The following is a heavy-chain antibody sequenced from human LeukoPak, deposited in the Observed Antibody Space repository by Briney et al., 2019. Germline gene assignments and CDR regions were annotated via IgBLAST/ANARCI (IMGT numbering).Heavy chain of an antibody. CDR3: ASWGDYCFDY. CDR2: INAGNGNT. CDR1: GYTFTSYG. J-gene: IGHJ4*02. Sequence: ASVKVSCKASGYTFTSYGISWVRQAPGQGLEWMGWINAGNGNTKYSQKFQGRVTITRDTSASTAYMELSSLRSEDTAVYYCASWGDYCFDYWGQGTLVTVSS. D-gene: IGHD2-21*02. V-gene: IGHV1-3*01.